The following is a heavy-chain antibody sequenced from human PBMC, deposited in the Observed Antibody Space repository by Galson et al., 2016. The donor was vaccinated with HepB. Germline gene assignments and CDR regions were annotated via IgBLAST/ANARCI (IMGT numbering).Heavy chain of an antibody. Sequence: PALVKPTQTLTLTCTFSGFSLTTNGVRVNWIRQPPGKALEWLARIDWDDDEFYSTSLKTRLTISKDTTTNQVVLTMTNMDPVDTGTYYCARMNSTGYTGAFDLWGQGTTVTVSS. J-gene: IGHJ3*01. CDR2: IDWDDDE. V-gene: IGHV2-70*04. D-gene: IGHD3-22*01. CDR1: GFSLTTNGVR. CDR3: ARMNSTGYTGAFDL.